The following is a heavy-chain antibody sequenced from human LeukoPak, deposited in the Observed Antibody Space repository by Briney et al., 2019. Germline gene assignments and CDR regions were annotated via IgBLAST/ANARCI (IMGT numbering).Heavy chain of an antibody. CDR1: GFTFSSYG. D-gene: IGHD6-19*01. Sequence: PGGSLRLSCAASGFTFSSYGMSWIRQPPGKGLEWIGSIYYSGSTYYNPSLKSRVTISVDTSKNQFSLKLSSVTAADTAVYYCARGESIAVAGTFDYWGQGTLVTVSS. CDR3: ARGESIAVAGTFDY. CDR2: IYYSGST. J-gene: IGHJ4*02. V-gene: IGHV4-39*01.